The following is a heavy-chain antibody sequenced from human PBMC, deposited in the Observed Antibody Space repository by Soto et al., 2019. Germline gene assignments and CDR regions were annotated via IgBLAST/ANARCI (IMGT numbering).Heavy chain of an antibody. D-gene: IGHD6-13*01. J-gene: IGHJ5*02. Sequence: QVQLVESGGGVVQPGRSLRLSCAASGFTFSSCGMHWVRQDPGKGLEWVAVISYDGSNKYYADSVKGRLTISRDNSKNTLYPKMNSLRAEDTTVYYCAKDRSAAGNDWFDPWGQGTLVTVSS. CDR3: AKDRSAAGNDWFDP. CDR1: GFTFSSCG. V-gene: IGHV3-30*18. CDR2: ISYDGSNK.